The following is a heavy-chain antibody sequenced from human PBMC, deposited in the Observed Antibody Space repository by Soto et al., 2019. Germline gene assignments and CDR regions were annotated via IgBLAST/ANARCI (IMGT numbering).Heavy chain of an antibody. V-gene: IGHV1-8*01. CDR3: ARFTMVRGVIPNFDY. D-gene: IGHD3-10*01. J-gene: IGHJ4*02. CDR2: MNPNSGNT. Sequence: ASVKVSCKASGYTFTSYDINWVRQATGQGLEGMGWMNPNSGNTGYAQKFQGTVTMTRNTSISTAYMELSSLRSEDTAVYYFARFTMVRGVIPNFDYWGQGTLVTVSS. CDR1: GYTFTSYD.